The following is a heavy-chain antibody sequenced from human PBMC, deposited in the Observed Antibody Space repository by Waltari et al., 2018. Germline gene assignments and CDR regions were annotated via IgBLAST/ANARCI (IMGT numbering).Heavy chain of an antibody. CDR1: GFTFSTYG. V-gene: IGHV3-30*18. J-gene: IGHJ4*02. Sequence: QVQLVESGGGVVQPGRSLRLSCAPSGFTFSTYGMHWVRQAPGKGLEWVAVIWYDGSNKYYADSVKGRFTISRDNSKNTLYLQMNSLRAEDTAMYYCAKGAGYSSSWALDYWGQGTLVTVSS. CDR2: IWYDGSNK. D-gene: IGHD6-13*01. CDR3: AKGAGYSSSWALDY.